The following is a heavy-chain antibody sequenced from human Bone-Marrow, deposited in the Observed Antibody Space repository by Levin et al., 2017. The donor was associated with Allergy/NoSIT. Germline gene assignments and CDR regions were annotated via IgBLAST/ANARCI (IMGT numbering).Heavy chain of an antibody. J-gene: IGHJ4*02. CDR1: GGSFRGHS. CDR3: TRGRFSGSDFDGFDY. CDR2: INHGGST. D-gene: IGHD1-26*01. V-gene: IGHV4-34*01. Sequence: PSETLSLSCAVYGGSFRGHSWTWIRQSPGKGLEWIGEINHGGSTNYGPSLKSRLSISIDASKNQFSLKVRSVTAADTAVYYCTRGRFSGSDFDGFDYWGQGILVTVSS.